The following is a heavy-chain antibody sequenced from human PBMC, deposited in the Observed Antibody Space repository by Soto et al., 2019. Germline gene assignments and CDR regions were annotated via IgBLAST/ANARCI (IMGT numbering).Heavy chain of an antibody. D-gene: IGHD3-3*01. CDR2: ISAYNGNT. CDR3: ARVDDFWSGYYSPDY. J-gene: IGHJ4*02. CDR1: GYAFTSYG. Sequence: ASLKVSCEASGYAFTSYGISWVRQANGQGLEWMGWISAYNGNTNYAQKLQGRVTMTTDTSTSTAYMELRSLRSDDTAVYYCARVDDFWSGYYSPDYWGQGTLVTVFS. V-gene: IGHV1-18*04.